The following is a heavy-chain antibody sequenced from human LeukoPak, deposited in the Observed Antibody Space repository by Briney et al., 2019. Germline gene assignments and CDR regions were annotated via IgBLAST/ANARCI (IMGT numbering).Heavy chain of an antibody. J-gene: IGHJ5*02. Sequence: GASVEVSCKASGYTFTGYYMHWVRQAPGQGLEWMGWINPNSGGTNYAQKFQGRVTMTRDTSISTAYMELSRLRSDDTAVYYCARDQLWFGELSLEGDWFDPWGQGTLVTVSS. CDR1: GYTFTGYY. D-gene: IGHD3-10*01. CDR3: ARDQLWFGELSLEGDWFDP. V-gene: IGHV1-2*02. CDR2: INPNSGGT.